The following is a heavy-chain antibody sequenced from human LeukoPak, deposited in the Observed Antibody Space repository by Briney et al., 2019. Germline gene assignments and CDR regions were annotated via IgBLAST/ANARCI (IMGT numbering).Heavy chain of an antibody. J-gene: IGHJ4*02. Sequence: PGGSLRLSCAASGFTFSSYAMSWVRQAPGKGLEWVSAISGSGGSTYYADSVKGRFTISRDNSKNTLYLQMNSLRGEDTAVYHCARPSSGYYPLYDYWGQGTLVTVSS. CDR1: GFTFSSYA. D-gene: IGHD3-22*01. V-gene: IGHV3-23*01. CDR2: ISGSGGST. CDR3: ARPSSGYYPLYDY.